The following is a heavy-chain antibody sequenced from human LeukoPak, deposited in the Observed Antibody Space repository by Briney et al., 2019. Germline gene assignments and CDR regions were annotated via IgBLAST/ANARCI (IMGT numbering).Heavy chain of an antibody. CDR2: IYYSGST. V-gene: IGHV4-61*08. J-gene: IGHJ6*02. CDR1: GGSITSGGYF. Sequence: SETLSLTCTVSGGSITSGGYFWGWIRQPPGKGLEWIGYIYYSGSTNYNPSLKSRVTISVDTSKNQFSLKLSSVTAADTAVYYCAGSMIVVVRDYYYYGMDVWGQGTTVTVSS. D-gene: IGHD3-22*01. CDR3: AGSMIVVVRDYYYYGMDV.